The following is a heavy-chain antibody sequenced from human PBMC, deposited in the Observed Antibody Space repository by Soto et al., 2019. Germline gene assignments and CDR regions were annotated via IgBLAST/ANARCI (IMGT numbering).Heavy chain of an antibody. V-gene: IGHV1-69*08. CDR1: GGTFSSYT. CDR2: IIPILGIA. D-gene: IGHD6-13*01. CDR3: ARDRAGQGWFDP. J-gene: IGHJ5*02. Sequence: QVQLVQSGAEVKKPGSSVKVSCKASGGTFSSYTISWVRQAPGQGLEWMGRIIPILGIANYAQKFQGRVTITADKSTSTAYMELSSLRSEDTPVYYCARDRAGQGWFDPWGQGTLVTVSS.